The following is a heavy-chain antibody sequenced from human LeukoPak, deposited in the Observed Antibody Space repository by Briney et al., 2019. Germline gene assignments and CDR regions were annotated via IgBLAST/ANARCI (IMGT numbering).Heavy chain of an antibody. D-gene: IGHD2-15*01. J-gene: IGHJ3*02. Sequence: KPSETLSLTCAVHGGSFSGYYWSWIRQPPGKGLEWIGEINHSGSTNYNPSLKSRVSISIDTSKNQFSLKLSSVTAADTAVYYCASLVVVAATPNDAFDIWGQGTMVTVSS. CDR2: INHSGST. CDR3: ASLVVVAATPNDAFDI. CDR1: GGSFSGYY. V-gene: IGHV4-34*01.